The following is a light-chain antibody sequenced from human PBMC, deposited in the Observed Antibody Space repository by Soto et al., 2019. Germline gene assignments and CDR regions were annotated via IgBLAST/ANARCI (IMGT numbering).Light chain of an antibody. Sequence: QSVLTQPPSVSGAPGQRVTISCTGSSSNIGAGYDVHWYQQLPGTAPKPLIYGNSKRPSGVPDRFSGSKSATSASLAITGLQSEDEADYYGQSYASSLSGSVFGTGTKVTVL. CDR1: SSNIGAGYD. CDR2: GNS. V-gene: IGLV1-40*01. J-gene: IGLJ1*01. CDR3: QSYASSLSGSV.